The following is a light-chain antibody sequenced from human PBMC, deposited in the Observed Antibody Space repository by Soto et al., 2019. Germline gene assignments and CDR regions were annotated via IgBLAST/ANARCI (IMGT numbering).Light chain of an antibody. CDR1: SSNIGSNY. CDR3: AAWDDSLSGLV. J-gene: IGLJ1*01. V-gene: IGLV1-47*01. Sequence: QSVLTQPPSTSGTPGQRVTISCSGSSSNIGSNYVYWYQQLPGTAPKLLIYSNYQRPSGVPDRFSGSKSGTSASLAISGLRSEDEADYYCAAWDDSLSGLVFGAGTRSAS. CDR2: SNY.